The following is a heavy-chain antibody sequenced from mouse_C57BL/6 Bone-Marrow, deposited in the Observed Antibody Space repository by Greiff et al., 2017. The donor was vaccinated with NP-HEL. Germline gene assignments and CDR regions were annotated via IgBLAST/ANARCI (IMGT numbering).Heavy chain of an antibody. CDR2: ISYSGST. V-gene: IGHV3-8*01. J-gene: IGHJ1*03. CDR3: AIAYYSNPWYFDV. D-gene: IGHD2-5*01. Sequence: EVKLMESGPGLAKPSQTLSLTCSVTGYSITSDYWNWIRKFPGNKLEYMGYISYSGSTNYNPSLKSRISITRDTSKNQYYLQLNSVTTEDTATYYCAIAYYSNPWYFDVWGTGTTVTVS. CDR1: GYSITSDY.